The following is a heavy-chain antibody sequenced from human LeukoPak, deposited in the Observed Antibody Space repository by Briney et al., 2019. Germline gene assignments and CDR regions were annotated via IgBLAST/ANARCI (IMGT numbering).Heavy chain of an antibody. CDR1: GFTFSSYA. D-gene: IGHD3-3*01. CDR3: GGGYYDFWSGPISGGAFDN. J-gene: IGHJ3*02. CDR2: ISGSGGST. Sequence: GGSLRLSCAASGFTFSSYAMSWVRQAPGKGLEWVSAISGSGGSTYYADSVKGRFTISRDNSKNTLYLQMNSLRAEDTAVYYCGGGYYDFWSGPISGGAFDNWGQGTTVTVSS. V-gene: IGHV3-23*01.